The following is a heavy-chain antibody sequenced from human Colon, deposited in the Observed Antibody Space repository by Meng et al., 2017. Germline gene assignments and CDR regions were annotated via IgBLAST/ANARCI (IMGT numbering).Heavy chain of an antibody. V-gene: IGHV4-4*07. CDR3: ARVQRFCTGGICSNWFDP. Sequence: QVRLPEAGPGLVKPSVTLSLTCTVSGGSMSGYYWNWIRQPAGKGLEWIGHSYSSGRTNYNPSLKSRVTISVDSSKNQFSLNLTSVTAADTAVYFCARVQRFCTGGICSNWFDPWGQGTLVTVSS. J-gene: IGHJ5*02. CDR1: GGSMSGYY. D-gene: IGHD2-15*01. CDR2: SYSSGRT.